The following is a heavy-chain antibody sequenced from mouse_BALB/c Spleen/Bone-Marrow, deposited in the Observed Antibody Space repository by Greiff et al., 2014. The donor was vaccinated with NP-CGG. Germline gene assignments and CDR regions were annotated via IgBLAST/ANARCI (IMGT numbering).Heavy chain of an antibody. J-gene: IGHJ3*01. CDR2: INPSTGYT. CDR3: ARGVRGYDGFAY. D-gene: IGHD2-2*01. Sequence: QVQLQQPGAELAKPGASVKMSCKASGYTFTSYWMHWVKQRPGQGLEWIGYINPSTGYTEYNQKFKDKATLTADKSSSTAYMQLSSLTPEDSAVYYCARGVRGYDGFAYWGQGTLVTVSA. V-gene: IGHV1-7*01. CDR1: GYTFTSYW.